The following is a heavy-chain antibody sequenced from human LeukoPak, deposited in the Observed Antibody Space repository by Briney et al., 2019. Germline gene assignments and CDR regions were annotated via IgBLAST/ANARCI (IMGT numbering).Heavy chain of an antibody. Sequence: GGSLSLSCAASGFPFSDYYMSWVRRAPGKGLEWVSVIYSGGSTYYADSVKGRFTISRDNSKNTPYLQMNSLRAEDTAVYYCANGGFGGYDSHQIDYWGQGTLVTVSS. CDR2: IYSGGST. D-gene: IGHD5-12*01. V-gene: IGHV3-66*01. J-gene: IGHJ4*02. CDR1: GFPFSDYY. CDR3: ANGGFGGYDSHQIDY.